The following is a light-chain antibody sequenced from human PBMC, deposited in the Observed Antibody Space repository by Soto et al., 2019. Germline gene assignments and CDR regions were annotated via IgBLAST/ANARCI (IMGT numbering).Light chain of an antibody. CDR3: QLYGSSPPRYT. V-gene: IGKV3-20*01. Sequence: EIVLTQSPGTLYLSPGERATLSCRASQSVSSNYLAWYQQKRGQAPRLLIYAASARATGIPDRFSGSGSGTDFTLTISRLEPEDFAVYFCQLYGSSPPRYTFAQGTKLETK. J-gene: IGKJ2*01. CDR2: AAS. CDR1: QSVSSNY.